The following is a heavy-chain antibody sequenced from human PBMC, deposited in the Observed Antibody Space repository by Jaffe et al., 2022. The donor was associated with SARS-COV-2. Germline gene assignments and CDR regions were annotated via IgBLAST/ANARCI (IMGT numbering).Heavy chain of an antibody. J-gene: IGHJ4*02. D-gene: IGHD3-9*01. V-gene: IGHV3-21*01. CDR1: GFTFSSYS. CDR2: ISSSSSYI. CDR3: ARWGTTYYDILTGLWEDDY. Sequence: EVQLVESGGGLVKPGGSLRLSCAASGFTFSSYSMNWVRQAPGKGLEWVSSISSSSSYIYYADSVKGRFTISRDNAKNSLYLQMNSLRAEDTAVYYCARWGTTYYDILTGLWEDDYWGQGTLVTVSS.